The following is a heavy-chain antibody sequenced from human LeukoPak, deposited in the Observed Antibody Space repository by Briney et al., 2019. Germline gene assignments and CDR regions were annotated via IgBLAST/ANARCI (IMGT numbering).Heavy chain of an antibody. CDR1: GGSISSSNW. CDR2: IYHSGST. J-gene: IGHJ4*02. D-gene: IGHD2-2*01. CDR3: ARARRYCSSTSCPLDY. Sequence: PSETLSLTCAVSGGSISSSNWWSWVRQPPGKGLEWIGEIYHSGSTNYNPSLKSRVTISVDKSKNQFSLKLSSVTAADTAVYYCARARRYCSSTSCPLDYWGQGTLVTVSS. V-gene: IGHV4-4*02.